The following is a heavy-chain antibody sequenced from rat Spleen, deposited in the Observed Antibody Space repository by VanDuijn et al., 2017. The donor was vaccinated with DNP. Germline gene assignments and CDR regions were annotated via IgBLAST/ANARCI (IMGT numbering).Heavy chain of an antibody. CDR2: ISPSGIRT. V-gene: IGHV5-19*01. D-gene: IGHD1-1*01. CDR1: GFIFNDYG. Sequence: EVQLVESGGGLVQPGRSLKLSCAASGFIFNDYGMAWVRQAPKKGLEWVAAISPSGIRTYNPDSVKGRFTISRDNAKSTLYLQMDSLRSEDTATYYCATYYYSVDYWGQGVMVTVSS. CDR3: ATYYYSVDY. J-gene: IGHJ2*01.